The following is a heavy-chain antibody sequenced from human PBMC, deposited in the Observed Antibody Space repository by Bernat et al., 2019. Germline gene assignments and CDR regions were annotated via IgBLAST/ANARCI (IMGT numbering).Heavy chain of an antibody. V-gene: IGHV4-39*01. Sequence: QLQLQESGPGLVKPSETLSLTCTVSGDSISGSNYFWGWIRQPPGKGLEWIGSVYYSGSTYYNPSLKSRLTISVDTSKNQFSLKLSYVTAADAAVYYCARPSSYGSYHHWGQGTLVTVSS. D-gene: IGHD1-26*01. CDR1: GDSISGSNYF. CDR3: ARPSSYGSYHH. CDR2: VYYSGST. J-gene: IGHJ4*02.